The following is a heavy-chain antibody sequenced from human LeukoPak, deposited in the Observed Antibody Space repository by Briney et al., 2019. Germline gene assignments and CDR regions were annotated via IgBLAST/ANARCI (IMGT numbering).Heavy chain of an antibody. Sequence: GGSLRLFCAASGFTFSTYAMSWVRQAPGKGLEWVSAISGTGGSTYYADSVKGRFTISRDNSKNTLYLQMNSLRAEDTAVYYCAKTPLYSGSYYSLDYWGQGTLVTVSS. J-gene: IGHJ4*02. CDR2: ISGTGGST. CDR3: AKTPLYSGSYYSLDY. V-gene: IGHV3-23*01. CDR1: GFTFSTYA. D-gene: IGHD1-26*01.